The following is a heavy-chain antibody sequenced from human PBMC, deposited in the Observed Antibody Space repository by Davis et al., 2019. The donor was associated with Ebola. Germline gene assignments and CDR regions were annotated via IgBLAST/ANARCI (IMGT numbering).Heavy chain of an antibody. Sequence: ASVKVSCKASGYTFTSYYMHWVRQAPGQGLEWMGIINPSGGSTSYAQKFQGRVTMTRDTSTSTVYMELSSLRSEDTAVYYCARDLYDSSGYYYARSYYFDYWGQGTLVTVSS. D-gene: IGHD3-22*01. CDR3: ARDLYDSSGYYYARSYYFDY. CDR2: INPSGGST. CDR1: GYTFTSYY. J-gene: IGHJ4*02. V-gene: IGHV1-46*01.